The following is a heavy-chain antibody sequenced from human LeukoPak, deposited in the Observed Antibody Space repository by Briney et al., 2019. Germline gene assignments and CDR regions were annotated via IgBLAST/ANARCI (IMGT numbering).Heavy chain of an antibody. Sequence: GGSLRLSCAASGFTFSSYGMHWVRQAPGKGLEWVAVIWYDGSNKYYADSVKGRFTISRDNSKNTLYLQMSSLRAEDTAVYYCARERGPGDQLLPYFDYWGQGTLVTVSS. J-gene: IGHJ4*02. D-gene: IGHD2-2*01. CDR3: ARERGPGDQLLPYFDY. V-gene: IGHV3-33*01. CDR1: GFTFSSYG. CDR2: IWYDGSNK.